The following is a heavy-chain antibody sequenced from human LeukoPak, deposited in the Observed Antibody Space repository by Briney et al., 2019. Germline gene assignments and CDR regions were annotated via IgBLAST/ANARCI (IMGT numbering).Heavy chain of an antibody. CDR2: INWNSDSI. D-gene: IGHD3-10*02. V-gene: IGHV3-9*01. CDR3: AELGITMIGGV. CDR1: GFTFDDYA. Sequence: GGSLRLSCAVSGFTFDDYAMHWVRQVPGKGLEWVSGINWNSDSIGYADSVKGRFTISRDNAENSLYLQMNSLRAEDTAVYYCAELGITMIGGVWGKGTTVTISS. J-gene: IGHJ6*04.